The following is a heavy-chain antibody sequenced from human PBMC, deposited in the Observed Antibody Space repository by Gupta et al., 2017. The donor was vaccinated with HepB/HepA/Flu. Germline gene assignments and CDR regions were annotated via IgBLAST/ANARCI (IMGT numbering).Heavy chain of an antibody. CDR3: AKGPSGYSGYDWIYYFDY. D-gene: IGHD5-12*01. Sequence: EVQLLESGGGLAQPGGSFRLSCSARGSPVSNYYISWVRQAPGKGLEWVSAIGGDGGRTYYIDSVRGRFTIARDNSKNTLYLQMNSLGAEDTAMYYCAKGPSGYSGYDWIYYFDYWGRGTLVTVSA. CDR1: GSPVSNYY. V-gene: IGHV3-23*01. J-gene: IGHJ4*02. CDR2: IGGDGGRT.